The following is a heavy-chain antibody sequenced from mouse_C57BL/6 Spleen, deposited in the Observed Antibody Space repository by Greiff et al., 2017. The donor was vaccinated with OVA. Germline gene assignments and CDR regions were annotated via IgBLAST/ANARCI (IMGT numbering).Heavy chain of an antibody. CDR2: ISYDGSN. CDR3: ARDGSGYVPAWFAY. CDR1: GYSITSGYY. D-gene: IGHD3-2*02. Sequence: EVKLMESGPGLVKPSQSLSLTCSVTGYSITSGYYWNWIRQFPGNKLEWMGYISYDGSNNYNPSLKNRISITRDTSKNQFFLKLNSVTTEDTATYYCARDGSGYVPAWFAYWGQGTLVTVSA. V-gene: IGHV3-6*01. J-gene: IGHJ3*01.